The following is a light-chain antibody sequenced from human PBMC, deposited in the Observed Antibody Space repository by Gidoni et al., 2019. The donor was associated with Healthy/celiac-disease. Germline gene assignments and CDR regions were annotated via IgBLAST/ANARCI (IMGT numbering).Light chain of an antibody. Sequence: DIVMTQSPDSLAVSLGERATINCKSSKSVLYSSNNKNDLAWSQQKPGQPPKMLIYWASTRESGVPDRFSGSGSGTDFTRTISSLQAEDVAVYYCQQYDSTPALTFGGGTKVEIK. V-gene: IGKV4-1*01. CDR1: KSVLYSSNNKND. J-gene: IGKJ4*01. CDR3: QQYDSTPALT. CDR2: WAS.